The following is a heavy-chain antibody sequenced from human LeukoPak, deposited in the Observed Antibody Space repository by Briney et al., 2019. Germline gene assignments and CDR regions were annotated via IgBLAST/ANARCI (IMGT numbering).Heavy chain of an antibody. D-gene: IGHD2-8*01. CDR3: ARIGNNVGYHYYYFMDV. V-gene: IGHV4-39*07. CDR2: IYYAGNT. Sequence: SETLSLTCSVSGGSVSHSSYYWAWIRQSPGKGLEWIATIYYAGNTHYNPSLRSRVTISMDMSKNHFSLKLSSVTAADTAVYYCARIGNNVGYHYYYFMDVWGKGTTVTVSS. CDR1: GGSVSHSSYY. J-gene: IGHJ6*03.